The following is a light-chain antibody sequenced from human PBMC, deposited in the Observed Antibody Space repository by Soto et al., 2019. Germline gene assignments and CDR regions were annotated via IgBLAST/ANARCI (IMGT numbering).Light chain of an antibody. Sequence: DIPITQPPSSLSASVGDRVPITCQASQDISKYLNWYQQKPGKAPKLLXFDAFSLETGVPSRFSGSGSGTDFTFTISSLKNEDIATYYCQQYENLTITFGQGTRLEI. J-gene: IGKJ5*01. CDR2: DAF. CDR1: QDISKY. V-gene: IGKV1-33*01. CDR3: QQYENLTIT.